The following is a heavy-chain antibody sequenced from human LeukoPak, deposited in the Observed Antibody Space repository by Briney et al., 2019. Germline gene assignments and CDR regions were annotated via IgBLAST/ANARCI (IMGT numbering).Heavy chain of an antibody. J-gene: IGHJ4*02. Sequence: PSETLSLTCTVSGGSISTYYWSWIRQPPGKGLEWIGYIYYSGSTYYNPSLKSRVTISVDTSKNQFSLKLSSVTAADTAVYYCARRAPYCSGGSCYSPWDYWGQGTLVTVSS. CDR3: ARRAPYCSGGSCYSPWDY. CDR2: IYYSGST. CDR1: GGSISTYY. D-gene: IGHD2-15*01. V-gene: IGHV4-59*04.